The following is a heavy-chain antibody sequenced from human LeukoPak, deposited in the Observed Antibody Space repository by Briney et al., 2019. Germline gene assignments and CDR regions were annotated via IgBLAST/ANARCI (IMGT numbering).Heavy chain of an antibody. D-gene: IGHD2-2*01. Sequence: GGSLRLSCAASEFTFSNYGMHWVRQAPGKGLEWVAFIRYDGSNKYYADSVKGRFTISRDNSKNTLYLQMNSLRAEDTAVYYCAKDIGIYCSSTSCSPGAFDIWGQGTMVTVSS. CDR3: AKDIGIYCSSTSCSPGAFDI. V-gene: IGHV3-30*02. CDR2: IRYDGSNK. CDR1: EFTFSNYG. J-gene: IGHJ3*02.